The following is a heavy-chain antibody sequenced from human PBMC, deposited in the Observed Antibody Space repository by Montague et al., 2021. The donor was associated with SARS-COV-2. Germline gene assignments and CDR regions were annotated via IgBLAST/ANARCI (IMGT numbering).Heavy chain of an antibody. CDR2: IYTGGCV. Sequence: SETLSLTCSVSGDSISRYYWSWIRQSDGKGLEWIGRIYTGGCVNXNPALQSRVSMSVDTSKSQVSLNVTSVAAADTAVYYCARAIWHLDVWGRGILATVSS. V-gene: IGHV4-4*07. J-gene: IGHJ2*01. CDR1: GDSISRYY. CDR3: ARAIWHLDV.